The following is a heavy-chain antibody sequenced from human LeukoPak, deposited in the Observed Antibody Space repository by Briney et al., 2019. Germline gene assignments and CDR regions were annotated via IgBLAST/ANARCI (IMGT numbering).Heavy chain of an antibody. CDR2: ISYDGSNK. D-gene: IGHD5-18*01. Sequence: GGSLRLSCAAPGFTVSSNYMSWVRQAPGKGLEWVAVISYDGSNKYYADSVKGRFTISRDNSKNTLYLQMNSLRAEDTAVYYCAKDRVQLWSEYYFDYWGQGTLVTVSS. J-gene: IGHJ4*02. V-gene: IGHV3-30*18. CDR3: AKDRVQLWSEYYFDY. CDR1: GFTVSSNY.